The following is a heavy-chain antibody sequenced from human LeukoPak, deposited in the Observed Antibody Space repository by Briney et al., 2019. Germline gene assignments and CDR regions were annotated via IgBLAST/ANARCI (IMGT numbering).Heavy chain of an antibody. J-gene: IGHJ4*02. CDR2: IKQDGGEM. V-gene: IGHV3-7*03. CDR3: VREDRSCYYH. D-gene: IGHD1-26*01. Sequence: WGSLRLSCAASGFPFSNYWMSWVRQAQGRGLEWVANIKQDGGEMYYVDSVKGRFTISKDNAKNSLYLQMNSLRAADTAVYYCVREDRSCYYHWGQGTVVIVSS. CDR1: GFPFSNYW.